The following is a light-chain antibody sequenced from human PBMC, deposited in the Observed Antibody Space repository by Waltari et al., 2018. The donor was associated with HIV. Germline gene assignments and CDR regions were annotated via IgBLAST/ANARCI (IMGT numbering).Light chain of an antibody. CDR2: HDT. J-gene: IGLJ2*01. CDR1: HIGSKS. Sequence: SYVLTQSPSVSVAPGKTARITCGGKHIGSKSVNWYQQQPGQAPVMVIYHDTDRPSGIPDRFSGSNSEDTATLTIRRVEAGDEADYYCQVWDTNTDQYVIFGGGTNLAV. V-gene: IGLV3-21*01. CDR3: QVWDTNTDQYVI.